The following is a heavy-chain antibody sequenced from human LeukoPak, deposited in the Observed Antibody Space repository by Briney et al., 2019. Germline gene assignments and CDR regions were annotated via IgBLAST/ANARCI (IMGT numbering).Heavy chain of an antibody. J-gene: IGHJ4*02. D-gene: IGHD1-1*01. V-gene: IGHV1-2*02. CDR1: GYTFTGYY. CDR2: INPNSGGT. Sequence: ASVKVSCKASGYTFTGYYMHWVRQAPGQGLEWMGWINPNSGGTNYAQKFQGRVTMTRDTSISTAYMELSRLRPDDTAVYYCARPIGGNWNPLGSWGQGTLVTVSS. CDR3: ARPIGGNWNPLGS.